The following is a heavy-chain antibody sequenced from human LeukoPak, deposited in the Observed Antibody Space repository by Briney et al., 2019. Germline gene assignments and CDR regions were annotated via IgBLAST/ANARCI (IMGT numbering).Heavy chain of an antibody. Sequence: GSSVKVSCKSSGGTFSSYAISWVRQAPGQGLEWMGRIIPILGIANYAQKFQGRVTITADKSTSTAYMELSSLRSEDTAVYYCASVGEGGYSSGWYGDYWGQGTLVTVSS. J-gene: IGHJ4*02. D-gene: IGHD6-19*01. CDR1: GGTFSSYA. CDR3: ASVGEGGYSSGWYGDY. CDR2: IIPILGIA. V-gene: IGHV1-69*04.